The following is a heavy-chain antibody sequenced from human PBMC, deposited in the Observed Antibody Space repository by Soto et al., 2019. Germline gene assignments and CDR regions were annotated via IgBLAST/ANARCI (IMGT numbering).Heavy chain of an antibody. V-gene: IGHV3-30*18. D-gene: IGHD3-22*01. CDR1: DFTFSIYG. CDR2: ISYDGSNK. CDR3: AKDYYDSSGYYDY. Sequence: WGSLRISCASSDFTFSIYGMRWVRQAPGKGLEWVAVISYDGSNKYYADSVKGRFTISRDNSKNTLYLQMNSLRAEDTAVYYCAKDYYDSSGYYDYWGPGTMVTVSS. J-gene: IGHJ4*02.